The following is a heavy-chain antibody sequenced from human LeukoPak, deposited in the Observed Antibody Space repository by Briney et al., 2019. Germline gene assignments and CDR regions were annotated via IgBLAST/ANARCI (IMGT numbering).Heavy chain of an antibody. D-gene: IGHD3-10*01. CDR3: AKEGDYYGSGSYREGFDI. V-gene: IGHV3-30*02. CDR1: GFTFSTHG. J-gene: IGHJ3*02. CDR2: IRYDGINQ. Sequence: GGSLRLSFAASGFTFSTHGMHWVRQAPGKGLEWVAFIRYDGINQYYADSVKGRFTISRDSFKNKLYLQMNSLRPEDTAVYYCAKEGDYYGSGSYREGFDIWGQGTRATVSS.